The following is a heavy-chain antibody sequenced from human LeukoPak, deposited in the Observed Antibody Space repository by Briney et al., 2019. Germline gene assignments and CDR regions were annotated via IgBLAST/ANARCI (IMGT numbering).Heavy chain of an antibody. D-gene: IGHD2-15*01. V-gene: IGHV3-21*01. CDR2: ISTSGSYI. Sequence: GGSLRLSCAASGFTFSKNCMNWGRQAPGKGLEWVSSISTSGSYIYYADSVKGRFTISRDNAKNSLYLQMNSLRAEDTAVYYCARDQGGVGYWGQGTLVTVSS. CDR3: ARDQGGVGY. CDR1: GFTFSKNC. J-gene: IGHJ4*02.